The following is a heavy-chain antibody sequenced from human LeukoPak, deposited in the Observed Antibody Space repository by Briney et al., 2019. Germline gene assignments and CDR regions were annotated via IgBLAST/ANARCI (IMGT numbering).Heavy chain of an antibody. CDR3: ARLITAPYYFDY. V-gene: IGHV3-21*01. Sequence: GGSLRLSCAASGFTFNSYNMNWVRQAPGKGLEWVSSISSSRNYIYYADSVKGRFTISRDNAKNSLYLQMNSLRVEDTAVYYCARLITAPYYFDYWGQGTLVTVSS. CDR1: GFTFNSYN. CDR2: ISSSRNYI. D-gene: IGHD1-20*01. J-gene: IGHJ4*02.